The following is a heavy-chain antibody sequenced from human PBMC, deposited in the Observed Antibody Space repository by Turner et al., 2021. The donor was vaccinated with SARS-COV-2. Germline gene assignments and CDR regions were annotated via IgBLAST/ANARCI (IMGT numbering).Heavy chain of an antibody. CDR2: FDPEDSET. J-gene: IGHJ5*02. V-gene: IGHV1-24*01. Sequence: QVQLVQSGAEVKKPGASVKVPCKISGYTLTELSMYWVRQAPGKGLEWMGGFDPEDSETIYAQNFQGRITITEDTSTDTAYMKLSSLRSEDTAVYFCATGNQLRVNWFDPWGQGTLVTVSS. CDR3: ATGNQLRVNWFDP. CDR1: GYTLTELS. D-gene: IGHD2-2*01.